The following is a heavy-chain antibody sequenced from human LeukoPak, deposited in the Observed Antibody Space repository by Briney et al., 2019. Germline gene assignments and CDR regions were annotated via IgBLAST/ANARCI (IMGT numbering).Heavy chain of an antibody. J-gene: IGHJ5*02. Sequence: SVKVSFKTSGFTFTTSAMQWVRQARGQRLEWIGWIVVGSGNTNYAQKFQERVTMTRDTSTSTAYMELSSLRSEDTAVYYCAAGIRGDPYNWFDPWGQGTLVTVSS. D-gene: IGHD2/OR15-2a*01. CDR2: IVVGSGNT. CDR3: AAGIRGDPYNWFDP. V-gene: IGHV1-58*02. CDR1: GFTFTTSA.